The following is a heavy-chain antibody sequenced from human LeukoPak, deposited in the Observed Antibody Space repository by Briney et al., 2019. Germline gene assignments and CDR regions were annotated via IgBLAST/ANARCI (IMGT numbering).Heavy chain of an antibody. V-gene: IGHV3-23*01. Sequence: GGSLRLSCVAAGFTFTKCAMSWIRQAPGKGLEWVAIITATGDTAYYADSVKGRFTISRDNSRNTVYMQMDSLRAEDTAIYYCAGDRNSDWYSPLDYWGQGSQVTVSP. CDR3: AGDRNSDWYSPLDY. CDR1: GFTFTKCA. J-gene: IGHJ4*02. D-gene: IGHD6-19*01. CDR2: ITATGDTA.